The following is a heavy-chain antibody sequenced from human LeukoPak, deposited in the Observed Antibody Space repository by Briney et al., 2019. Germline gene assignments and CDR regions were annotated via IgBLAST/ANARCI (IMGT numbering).Heavy chain of an antibody. CDR1: GGTFSSYA. J-gene: IGHJ4*02. D-gene: IGHD6-13*01. CDR3: ARDLGSSWYFPLDY. CDR2: IIPILGIA. Sequence: SVKVSCKASGGTFSSYAISWVRQAPGQGLEWMGRIIPILGIANYAQKFQGRVRITADKSTSTAYMELSSLRSEDTAVYYCARDLGSSWYFPLDYWGQGTLVTVSS. V-gene: IGHV1-69*04.